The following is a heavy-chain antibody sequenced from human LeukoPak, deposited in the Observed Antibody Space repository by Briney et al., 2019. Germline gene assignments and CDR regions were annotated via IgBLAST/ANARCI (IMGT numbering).Heavy chain of an antibody. V-gene: IGHV1-18*01. J-gene: IGHJ4*02. CDR3: ASMSGYYPSYYFDY. Sequence: ASVKVSCKASGYTFISYGITWVRQAPGQGLEWLGWISAYNGNMDYAQKLQGRVTLTTDTSTSTAYMEVRSLRSDDTAVYYCASMSGYYPSYYFDYWGQGTLVTVSS. CDR1: GYTFISYG. D-gene: IGHD3-3*01. CDR2: ISAYNGNM.